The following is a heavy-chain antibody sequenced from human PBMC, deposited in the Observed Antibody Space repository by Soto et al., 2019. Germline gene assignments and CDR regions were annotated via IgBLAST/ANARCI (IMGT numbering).Heavy chain of an antibody. CDR2: SYYSGST. CDR3: ARGEERIAAADFFDY. D-gene: IGHD6-13*01. CDR1: GGSIRSGGYY. V-gene: IGHV4-31*03. J-gene: IGHJ4*02. Sequence: QVQLQESGPGLVKPSQPLSLTCTVSGGSIRSGGYYWSWIRQHPGKGLEWIGYSYYSGSTYYKPSRQRRVTISVDTSKNQFSLKLSSVPAADTDVYYCARGEERIAAADFFDYWGQGTLVTGSS.